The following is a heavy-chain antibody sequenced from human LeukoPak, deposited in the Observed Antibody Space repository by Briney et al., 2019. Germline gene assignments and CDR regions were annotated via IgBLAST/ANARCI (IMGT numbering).Heavy chain of an antibody. J-gene: IGHJ4*02. CDR2: INRHGNEV. D-gene: IGHD1-1*01. V-gene: IGHV3-7*01. CDR3: ARVGTWELQRVFDY. Sequence: GGSLRLSCAASGFTFSSYWMTWVRQVPGTGLEWVANINRHGNEVHYVDSVKGRFTISRDNAKNSLYLQLDSLRVEDTAVYYCARVGTWELQRVFDYWGQGTLVTVSS. CDR1: GFTFSSYW.